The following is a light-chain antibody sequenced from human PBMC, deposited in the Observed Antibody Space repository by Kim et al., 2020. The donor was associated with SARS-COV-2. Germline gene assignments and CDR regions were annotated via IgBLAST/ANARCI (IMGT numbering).Light chain of an antibody. CDR1: SSNIGAAYD. Sequence: QLVLTQPPSVSGAPGQRVTISCIGSSSNIGAAYDVHWYQQLPGTAPKLVIYGNNKRPAGVPDRFSGSKSGTSASLAITGLQAEDEADYYCQSFDNSLSGLWVFGGGTQLTVL. J-gene: IGLJ3*02. CDR2: GNN. V-gene: IGLV1-40*01. CDR3: QSFDNSLSGLWV.